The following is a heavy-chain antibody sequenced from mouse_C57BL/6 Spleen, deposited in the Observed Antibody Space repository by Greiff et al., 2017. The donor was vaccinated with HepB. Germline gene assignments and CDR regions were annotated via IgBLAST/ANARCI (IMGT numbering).Heavy chain of an antibody. J-gene: IGHJ2*01. Sequence: VQLQQSGPELVKPGASVKISCKASGYAFSSSWMNWVKQRPGKGLEWIGRIYPGDGDTNYNGKFKGKATLTADKSSSTAYMQPSSLTSEDSAVYFCAREGRFEYWGQGTTLTVSS. V-gene: IGHV1-82*01. CDR3: AREGRFEY. CDR2: IYPGDGDT. CDR1: GYAFSSSW.